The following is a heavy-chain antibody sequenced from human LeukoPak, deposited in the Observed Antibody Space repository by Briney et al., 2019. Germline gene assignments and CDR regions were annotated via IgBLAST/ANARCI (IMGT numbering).Heavy chain of an antibody. D-gene: IGHD2-2*01. CDR1: GFTFSSYW. CDR2: INSDGSST. Sequence: GGSLRLSCAASGFTFSSYWMHWVRQAPGKGLVWVSRINSDGSSTSYADSVKGRFTISRDNAKNTLYLQMNSLRAEDTAVYYCARCRAMALRYFDYWGQGTLVTVSS. J-gene: IGHJ4*02. V-gene: IGHV3-74*01. CDR3: ARCRAMALRYFDY.